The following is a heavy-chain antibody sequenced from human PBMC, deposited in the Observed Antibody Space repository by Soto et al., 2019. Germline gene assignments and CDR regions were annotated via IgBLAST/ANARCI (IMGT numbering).Heavy chain of an antibody. J-gene: IGHJ4*02. CDR1: GGTFSSYT. Sequence: QVQLVQSGAEVKKPGSSVKVSCKASGGTFSSYTISWVRQAPGQGLEWMGRIIPILGIANYAQKFQGRVTITADKSTSTAYMELSSLRSEDTAVYYCVGIGIGYDWWDYWGQGTLVTVSS. D-gene: IGHD5-12*01. CDR2: IIPILGIA. CDR3: VGIGIGYDWWDY. V-gene: IGHV1-69*02.